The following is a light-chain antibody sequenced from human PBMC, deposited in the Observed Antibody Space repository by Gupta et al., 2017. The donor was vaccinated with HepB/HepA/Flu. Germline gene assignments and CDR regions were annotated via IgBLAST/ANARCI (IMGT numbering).Light chain of an antibody. Sequence: DIQMTQSPSSLSASIGDRVTITCRACQIIATSLNWYQQKPGKAPKLLIYGASNLQTGVPSRFSGSGSATDFTLTISSRQPEDFATYYCQHSNDSPSLTFGGGSXVAIK. J-gene: IGKJ4*01. CDR1: QIIATS. CDR2: GAS. V-gene: IGKV1-39*01. CDR3: QHSNDSPSLT.